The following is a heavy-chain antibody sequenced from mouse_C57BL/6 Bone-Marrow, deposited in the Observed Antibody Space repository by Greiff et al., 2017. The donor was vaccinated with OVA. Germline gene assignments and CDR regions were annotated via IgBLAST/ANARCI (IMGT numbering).Heavy chain of an antibody. V-gene: IGHV1-42*01. CDR2: INPSTGGT. CDR3: ARDSSGYVSYFDY. CDR1: GYSFTGYY. D-gene: IGHD3-2*02. J-gene: IGHJ2*01. Sequence: VQLQQSGPELVKPGASVKISCKASGYSFTGYYMNWVKQSPEKSLEWIGEINPSTGGTTYNQKFKAKATLTVDKSSSTAYMQLKSLTSEDSAVYYCARDSSGYVSYFDYWGQGTTLTVSS.